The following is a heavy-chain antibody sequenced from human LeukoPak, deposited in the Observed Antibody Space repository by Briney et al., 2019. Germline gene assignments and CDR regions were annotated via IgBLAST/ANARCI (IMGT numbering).Heavy chain of an antibody. Sequence: ASVKVSCKASGYTFTSYDINWVRQATGQGLEWMGWMNPNSGNTGYAQKFQGRVTITRNTSISTAYMELSSLRSEDTAVYYCARDKRYCSSTSCYGYYYMDVWGKGTTVTVSS. J-gene: IGHJ6*03. V-gene: IGHV1-8*03. CDR3: ARDKRYCSSTSCYGYYYMDV. CDR1: GYTFTSYD. D-gene: IGHD2-2*01. CDR2: MNPNSGNT.